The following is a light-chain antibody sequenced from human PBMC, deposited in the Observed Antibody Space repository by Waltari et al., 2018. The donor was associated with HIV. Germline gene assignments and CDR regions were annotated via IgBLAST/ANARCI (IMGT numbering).Light chain of an antibody. J-gene: IGKJ3*01. CDR1: QAIHIF. CDR3: QHYNSLPPT. Sequence: DIQMTQSPSSLSASVGDRVNITCQASQAIHIFLSWYQQKPGKAPKLLIYDASTLHAGVPSRFSGSGSGTDFTFTISSLQPEDIATYYCQHYNSLPPTFGPGTKVDLK. V-gene: IGKV1-33*01. CDR2: DAS.